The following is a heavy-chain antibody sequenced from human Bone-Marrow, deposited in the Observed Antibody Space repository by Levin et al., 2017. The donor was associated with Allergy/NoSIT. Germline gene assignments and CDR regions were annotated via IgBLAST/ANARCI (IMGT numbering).Heavy chain of an antibody. CDR2: INPADGGT. CDR1: GFALTDFA. J-gene: IGHJ4*02. CDR3: ASRASGYYSY. Sequence: EASVKVSCKPSGFALTDFAIHWVRQAPGHRPEWMGWINPADGGTKYSERFQARVTFSTDTFATTAYMELNALTSEDSATYYCASRASGYYSYWGQGTVVTVSS. V-gene: IGHV1-3*01. D-gene: IGHD3-22*01.